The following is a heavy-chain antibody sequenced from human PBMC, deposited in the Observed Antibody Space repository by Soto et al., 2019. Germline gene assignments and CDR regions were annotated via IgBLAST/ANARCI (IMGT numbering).Heavy chain of an antibody. CDR1: GFTFSSYA. D-gene: IGHD2-2*01. CDR2: ISGSGGST. Sequence: PGGSLRLSCAASGFTFSSYAMSWVRQAPGKGLEWVSAISGSGGSTYYADSVKGRFTISRDNSKNTLYLQMNSLRAEDTAVYYCAKFGPQNIVVVPAAPFDYWGQGTLVTVSS. CDR3: AKFGPQNIVVVPAAPFDY. J-gene: IGHJ4*02. V-gene: IGHV3-23*01.